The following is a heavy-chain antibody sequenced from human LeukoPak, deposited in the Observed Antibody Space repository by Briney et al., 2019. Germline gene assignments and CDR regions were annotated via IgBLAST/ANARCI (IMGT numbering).Heavy chain of an antibody. J-gene: IGHJ4*02. CDR2: ISSSSSYI. D-gene: IGHD3-10*01. V-gene: IGHV3-21*01. CDR1: GFTFSSYS. CDR3: AREPNYYGSGSYSVANNY. Sequence: PGGSLRLSCAASGFTFSSYSMNWVRQAPGKGLEWVSSISSSSSYIYYADSVKGRFTISRDNAKNSLYLQMNSLRAEDTAVYYCAREPNYYGSGSYSVANNYWGQGTLVTVSS.